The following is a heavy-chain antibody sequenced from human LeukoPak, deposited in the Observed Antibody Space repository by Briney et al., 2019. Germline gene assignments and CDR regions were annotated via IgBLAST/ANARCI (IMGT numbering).Heavy chain of an antibody. V-gene: IGHV4-30-2*01. CDR2: IYDSGRT. CDR1: GASISSGDYY. D-gene: IGHD6-19*01. CDR3: ASLYSSGWSLDY. Sequence: SETLSLTCTVSGASISSGDYYWTWIRQPPGKGLEWIGYIYDSGRTDFNPSLKSRVTISVDTSKNQFSLKLSSVTAADTAVYYCASLYSSGWSLDYWGQGTLVTVSS. J-gene: IGHJ4*02.